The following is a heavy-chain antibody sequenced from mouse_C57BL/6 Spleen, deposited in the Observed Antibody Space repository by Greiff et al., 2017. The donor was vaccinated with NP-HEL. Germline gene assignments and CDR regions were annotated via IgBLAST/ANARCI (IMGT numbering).Heavy chain of an antibody. D-gene: IGHD2-4*01. CDR1: GYAFSSYW. CDR2: IYPGDGDT. V-gene: IGHV1-80*01. CDR3: ARGDYDYDGYYFDY. J-gene: IGHJ2*01. Sequence: VQLQQSGAELVKPGASVKISCKASGYAFSSYWMNWVKQRPGKGLEWIGQIYPGDGDTNYNGKFKGKATLTADKSSSTAYMQLSSLTSEDSAVYFCARGDYDYDGYYFDYWGQGTTLTVSS.